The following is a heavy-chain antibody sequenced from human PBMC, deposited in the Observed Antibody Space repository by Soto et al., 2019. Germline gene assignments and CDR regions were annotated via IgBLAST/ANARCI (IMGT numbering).Heavy chain of an antibody. V-gene: IGHV1-8*01. J-gene: IGHJ6*03. CDR3: ARALAEPSGGEEGYYNYMDV. CDR2: MNPNSGNA. Sequence: QVQLVQSGAEVKEPGASVKLSCKASGYTFTSYDINWVRQATGQGLEWMGWMNPNSGNAGSAQKFQGRVTMTRSTSTNTVYMELSSLISEDTGVYYCARALAEPSGGEEGYYNYMDVGGKGTPVTVSS. CDR1: GYTFTSYD. D-gene: IGHD4-17*01.